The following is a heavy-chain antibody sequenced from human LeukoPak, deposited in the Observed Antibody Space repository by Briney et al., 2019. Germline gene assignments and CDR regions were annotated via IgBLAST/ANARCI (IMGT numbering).Heavy chain of an antibody. Sequence: PGGSLRLSCAPSGFTLSNYEMNWVRLTPGKGLEWISYITKGGATVLYAESVKGRFTISRDNANSSLYLQMNSLRADDTAVYFCARLSVSITRRFDLWGQGTLVTVSS. D-gene: IGHD3-3*01. CDR1: GFTLSNYE. J-gene: IGHJ5*02. V-gene: IGHV3-48*03. CDR3: ARLSVSITRRFDL. CDR2: ITKGGATV.